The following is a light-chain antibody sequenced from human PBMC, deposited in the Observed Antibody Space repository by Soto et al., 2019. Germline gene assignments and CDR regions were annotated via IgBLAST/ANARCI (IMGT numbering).Light chain of an antibody. J-gene: IGKJ1*01. V-gene: IGKV1-5*03. CDR2: EAS. Sequence: DIQMTQSPSTLHSSLGDRVTITCRASQSISNWLAWYQQKPGTAPKLLIYEASRLESGVPSRISGSGSGTEFTLTISSLKHDDFATYDCQQYTNYTWTFGQGTKVDIK. CDR1: QSISNW. CDR3: QQYTNYTWT.